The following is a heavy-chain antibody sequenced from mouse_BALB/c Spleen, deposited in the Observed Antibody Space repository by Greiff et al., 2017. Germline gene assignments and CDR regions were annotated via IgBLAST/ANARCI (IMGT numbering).Heavy chain of an antibody. Sequence: EVNVVESGGGLVKPGGSLKLSCAASGFTFSSYAMSWVRQTPEKRLEWVASISSGGSTYYPDSVKGRFTISRDNARNILYLQMSSLRSEDTAMYYSAQGAPYVVYYAMWYWGEENSVTVSP. J-gene: IGHJ4*01. CDR3: AQGAPYVVYYAMWY. V-gene: IGHV5-6-5*01. CDR2: ISSGGST. D-gene: IGHD1-1*02. CDR1: GFTFSSYA.